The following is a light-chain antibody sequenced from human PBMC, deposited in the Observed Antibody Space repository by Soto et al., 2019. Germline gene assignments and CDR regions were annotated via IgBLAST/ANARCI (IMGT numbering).Light chain of an antibody. CDR2: DVS. Sequence: QSVLTQPASVSGSPGQSITISCVGASGDIGDYNYVSWYQQHPGKVPKVIIYDVSNRPSGVSYRFSGTKSGNTASLTVSGLQAEDEADYYCCSYTRSGTLIFETG. CDR1: SGDIGDYNY. V-gene: IGLV2-14*01. CDR3: CSYTRSGTLI. J-gene: IGLJ1*01.